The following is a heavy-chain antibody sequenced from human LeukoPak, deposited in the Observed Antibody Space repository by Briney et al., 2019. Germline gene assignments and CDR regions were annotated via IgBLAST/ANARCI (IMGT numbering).Heavy chain of an antibody. CDR3: ASSWGSSWYLDY. V-gene: IGHV3-21*01. CDR1: GFTFSSYS. CDR2: ISGSSSYI. D-gene: IGHD6-13*01. J-gene: IGHJ4*02. Sequence: GGSLRLSCAASGFTFSSYSMNWVRQAPGKGLEWVSSISGSSSYIYYADSVKGRFTISRDKAKNSLYLQMNSLRAEDTALYYCASSWGSSWYLDYWGQGTLVTVSS.